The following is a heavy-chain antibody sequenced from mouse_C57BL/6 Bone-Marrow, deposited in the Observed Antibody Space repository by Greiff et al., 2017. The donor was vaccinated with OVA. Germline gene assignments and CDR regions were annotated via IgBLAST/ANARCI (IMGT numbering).Heavy chain of an antibody. V-gene: IGHV5-4*03. CDR1: GFTFSSYA. Sequence: EVMLVESGGGLVKPGGSLKLSCAASGFTFSSYAMSWVRQTPEKSLEWVATISDGGSYTYYPDNVKGRFTISRDNAKNNLYLQMSHLKSEDTAMYYCARSYDYDFDYGGQGTTLTVSS. CDR3: ARSYDYDFDY. CDR2: ISDGGSYT. J-gene: IGHJ2*01. D-gene: IGHD2-4*01.